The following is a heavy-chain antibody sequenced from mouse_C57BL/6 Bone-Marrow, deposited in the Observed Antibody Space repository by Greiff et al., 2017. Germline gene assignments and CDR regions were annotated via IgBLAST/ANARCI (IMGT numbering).Heavy chain of an antibody. J-gene: IGHJ4*01. CDR3: AYYYGSSPYAMDY. D-gene: IGHD1-1*01. Sequence: QVQLKQSGAELVKPGASVKLSCKASGYTFTSYWMHWVKQRPGQGLEWIGMIHPNSGSTNYNEKFKSKATLTVDKSSCTAYMQLSSLTSEDSAVYYCAYYYGSSPYAMDYWGQGTSVTVSS. V-gene: IGHV1-64*01. CDR2: IHPNSGST. CDR1: GYTFTSYW.